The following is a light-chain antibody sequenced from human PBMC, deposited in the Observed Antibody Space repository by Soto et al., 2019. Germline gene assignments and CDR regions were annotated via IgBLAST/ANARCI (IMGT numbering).Light chain of an antibody. CDR2: KAS. CDR3: QQYHGYPWT. Sequence: DIQMTQSPSTLSGSVGDRVTITCRASQTISSWLAWYQQKPGKAPKLLIYKASTLKSGVPSRFSGSGSGTEFTLTLSSLQPDDFAVYYCQQYHGYPWTFGQGTKVDI. CDR1: QTISSW. V-gene: IGKV1-5*03. J-gene: IGKJ1*01.